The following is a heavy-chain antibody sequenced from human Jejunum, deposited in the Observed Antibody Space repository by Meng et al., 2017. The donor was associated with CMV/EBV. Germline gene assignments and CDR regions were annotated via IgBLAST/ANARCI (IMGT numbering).Heavy chain of an antibody. D-gene: IGHD3-10*01. Sequence: QVQLVQSGAEVKKPGASGKVSCKASGYPVTGYYLHWVRQAPGQGLEWMGRINPNNGDTNYAQKFQGRVTMTLDRSITTAYVALNSLTFDDTAVYYCARGAGSGTFNRFDPWGQGSLVTVSS. V-gene: IGHV1-2*06. CDR2: INPNNGDT. CDR1: GYPVTGYY. CDR3: ARGAGSGTFNRFDP. J-gene: IGHJ5*02.